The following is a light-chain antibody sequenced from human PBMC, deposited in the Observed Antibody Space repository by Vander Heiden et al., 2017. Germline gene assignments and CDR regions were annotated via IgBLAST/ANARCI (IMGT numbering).Light chain of an antibody. Sequence: EIVLTQSPGTLSLSPGDRATLSCRASQSVSSSYLAWYQQKPGQAPRLLIYGASSRATGIPDRFSGSGSGTDFTLTISRLEPEDLAVYYCQHDGSSLYTFGQGTKLQIK. CDR2: GAS. V-gene: IGKV3-20*01. J-gene: IGKJ2*01. CDR3: QHDGSSLYT. CDR1: QSVSSSY.